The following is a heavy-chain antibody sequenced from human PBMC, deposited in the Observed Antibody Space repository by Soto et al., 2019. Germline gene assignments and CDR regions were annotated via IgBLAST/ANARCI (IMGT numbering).Heavy chain of an antibody. V-gene: IGHV4-39*01. Sequence: QLQLQESGPGLVKPSETLSLTCTVSGGSISSSSYYWGWIRQPPGKGLEWIGSIYYSGSTYYNPSLKSRVTISVDTSKNQFSLKLSSVTAADTAVYYCARSIVVVVAATETYYFDYWGQGTLVTVSS. CDR1: GGSISSSSYY. CDR3: ARSIVVVVAATETYYFDY. CDR2: IYYSGST. J-gene: IGHJ4*02. D-gene: IGHD2-15*01.